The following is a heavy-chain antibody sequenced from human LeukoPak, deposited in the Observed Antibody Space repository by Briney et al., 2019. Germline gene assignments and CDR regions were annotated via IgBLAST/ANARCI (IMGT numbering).Heavy chain of an antibody. CDR2: MNPNSGNT. CDR1: GYTFTSYD. D-gene: IGHD2-21*01. CDR3: ARVNSNYYYMDV. V-gene: IGHV1-8*03. J-gene: IGHJ6*03. Sequence: GASVKVSCKASGYTFTSYDINWVRQATGQGLEWMGWMNPNSGNTGYAQKFQGRVTITRNTSTSTAYMELSSLRSEDTAVYYCARVNSNYYYMDVCGKGTTVTVSS.